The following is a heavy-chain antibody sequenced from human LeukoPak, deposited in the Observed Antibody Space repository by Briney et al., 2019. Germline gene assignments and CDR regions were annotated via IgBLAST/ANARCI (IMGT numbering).Heavy chain of an antibody. Sequence: SETLSLTCTVFGGSISSSSSYWGWIRQSPGKGLEWIGNMYYSGSTYYNPSLKSRVTISVDASRNLFSLKLSSVTAADTAVYYCATYHQRFDPWGQGTLVTVSS. CDR3: ATYHQRFDP. J-gene: IGHJ5*02. V-gene: IGHV4-39*02. CDR1: GGSISSSSSY. CDR2: MYYSGST. D-gene: IGHD2-2*01.